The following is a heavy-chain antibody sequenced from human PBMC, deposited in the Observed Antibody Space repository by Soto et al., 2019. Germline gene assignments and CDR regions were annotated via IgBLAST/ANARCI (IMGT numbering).Heavy chain of an antibody. CDR2: IYHSGST. CDR1: GYSISSGYY. Sequence: TSETLSLTCAVSGYSISSGYYWGWIRQPPGKGLEWIGSIYHSGSTYYNPSLKSRVTISVDTSKNQFSLKLSSVTAADTAVYYCARVDLDYYGSGSPFDYGGQGTLVT. CDR3: ARVDLDYYGSGSPFDY. D-gene: IGHD3-10*01. J-gene: IGHJ4*02. V-gene: IGHV4-38-2*01.